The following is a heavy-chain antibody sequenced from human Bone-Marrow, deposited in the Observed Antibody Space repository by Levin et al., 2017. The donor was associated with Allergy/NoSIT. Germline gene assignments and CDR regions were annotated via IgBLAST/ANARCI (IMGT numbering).Heavy chain of an antibody. Sequence: GESLKISCKASGYSFASYWIAWVRQTPEKGLEWMGIIYPGDSETTYNPAFQGHVTMSADKSIDTAYLQWSTLRASDTAMYFCARQGDLTHNINYAMDYWGQGSLVTVSS. J-gene: IGHJ4*02. CDR3: ARQGDLTHNINYAMDY. D-gene: IGHD1-7*01. CDR1: GYSFASYW. CDR2: IYPGDSET. V-gene: IGHV5-51*01.